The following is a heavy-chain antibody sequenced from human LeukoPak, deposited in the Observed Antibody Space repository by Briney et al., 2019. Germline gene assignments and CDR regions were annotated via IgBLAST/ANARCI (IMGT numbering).Heavy chain of an antibody. V-gene: IGHV4-59*01. J-gene: IGHJ4*02. CDR3: ARFLLGDHFDY. D-gene: IGHD3-10*01. CDR1: GGSISSYY. CDR2: IYYSGST. Sequence: PSETLSLTCTVSGGSISSYYWSWIRQPPGKGLEWIGYIYYSGSTNYNPSLESRVTISVDTSKNQFSLKLSSVTAADTAVYYCARFLLGDHFDYWGQGTLVTVSS.